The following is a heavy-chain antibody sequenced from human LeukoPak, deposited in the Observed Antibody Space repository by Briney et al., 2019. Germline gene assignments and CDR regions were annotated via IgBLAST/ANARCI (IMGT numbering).Heavy chain of an antibody. Sequence: PGGSLRLSCAASGFTFSSYAMSWVRQAPGKGLEWVSAISGSGGSTYYADSVKGRFTISRDNSKNTLYLQMNSLRAEDTAVYYCAKMEGPGKTYYDILSGPPDAYDIWGQGTMVTVSS. CDR1: GFTFSSYA. V-gene: IGHV3-23*01. CDR3: AKMEGPGKTYYDILSGPPDAYDI. J-gene: IGHJ3*02. D-gene: IGHD3-9*01. CDR2: ISGSGGST.